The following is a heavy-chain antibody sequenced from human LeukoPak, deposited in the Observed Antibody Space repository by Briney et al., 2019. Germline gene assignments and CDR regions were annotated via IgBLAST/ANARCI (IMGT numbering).Heavy chain of an antibody. CDR3: AREGYDFRYYMGV. J-gene: IGHJ6*03. V-gene: IGHV3-21*01. CDR1: GFTFSTYT. CDR2: ISGSSSYI. D-gene: IGHD3-3*01. Sequence: GGSLRLSCAASGFTFSTYTMNWVRQAPGKGLEWVSSISGSSSYIHYADSVKGRFTISRDNAKKSLYLQMNSLRAEDTAVYYCAREGYDFRYYMGVWGKGTTVTVSS.